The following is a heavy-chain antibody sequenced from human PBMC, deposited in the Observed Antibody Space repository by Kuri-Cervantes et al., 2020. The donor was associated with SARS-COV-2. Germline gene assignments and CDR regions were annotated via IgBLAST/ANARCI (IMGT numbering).Heavy chain of an antibody. CDR3: ARQSRGATATVTTDYYYYGMDV. CDR1: GFTFSSYS. Sequence: LSLTCAASGFTFSSYSMNWVRQAPGKGLEWVSYISSSSSTIYYADSVKGRFTISRDNAKNSLYLQMNSLRDEDTAVYYCARQSRGATATVTTDYYYYGMDVWGQGTTVTVSS. V-gene: IGHV3-48*02. J-gene: IGHJ6*02. D-gene: IGHD4-17*01. CDR2: ISSSSSTI.